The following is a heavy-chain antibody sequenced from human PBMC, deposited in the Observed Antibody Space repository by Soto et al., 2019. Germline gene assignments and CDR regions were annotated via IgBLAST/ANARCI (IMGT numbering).Heavy chain of an antibody. D-gene: IGHD6-25*01. CDR1: GYTFTSYG. CDR2: ISACNGDT. J-gene: IGHJ4*02. V-gene: IGHV1-18*04. Sequence: QVQLEQSGSEVKKPGASVSVSCKAFGYTFTSYGFSWVRQVPGQGLEWLGWISACNGDTQYAQTMKGRLTVTTETSTTSVHMELRRLTPADTAVYYCTREAGWQRMVPYDWGQGTLVTVS. CDR3: TREAGWQRMVPYD.